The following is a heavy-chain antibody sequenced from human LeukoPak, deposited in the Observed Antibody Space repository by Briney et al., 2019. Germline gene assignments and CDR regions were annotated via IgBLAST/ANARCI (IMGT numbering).Heavy chain of an antibody. CDR1: GFTFSSYG. Sequence: PGRSLRLSCAASGFTFSSYGMHWVRQAPGKGLEWVSVIYSGGSTYYADSVKGRFTVSRDNSKNTLYLQMNSLRAEDTAVYYCARVWVELGDDYWGQGTLVTVSS. V-gene: IGHV3-53*01. CDR3: ARVWVELGDDY. J-gene: IGHJ4*02. CDR2: IYSGGST. D-gene: IGHD7-27*01.